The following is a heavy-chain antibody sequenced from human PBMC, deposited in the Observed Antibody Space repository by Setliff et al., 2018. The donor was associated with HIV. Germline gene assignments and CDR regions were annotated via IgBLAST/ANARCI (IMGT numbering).Heavy chain of an antibody. CDR2: ITPIFGTP. J-gene: IGHJ4*02. CDR1: GGTFSRNA. V-gene: IGHV1-69*13. CDR3: ARRVSYASSGYPLGY. D-gene: IGHD3-22*01. Sequence: GASVKVSCKASGGTFSRNAISWVRQAPGQGLEWIGGITPIFGTPKCAQKFQGRVTITADESRSTAYLELSSLRSDDTALYFCARRVSYASSGYPLGYWGQGTQVTVSS.